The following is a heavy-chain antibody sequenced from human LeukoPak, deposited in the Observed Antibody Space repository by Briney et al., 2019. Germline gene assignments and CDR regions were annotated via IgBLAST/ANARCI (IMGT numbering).Heavy chain of an antibody. Sequence: ASVKVSCKASGYTFTGYYMHWVRQAPGQGLEWMGWINPNSGGTNYAQKFQGRVTMTRDTSISTAYMELSRLRSDDTAVYYCAGGFVDIVATGVLALDYWGQGTLVTVSS. D-gene: IGHD5-12*01. CDR1: GYTFTGYY. CDR3: AGGFVDIVATGVLALDY. CDR2: INPNSGGT. J-gene: IGHJ4*02. V-gene: IGHV1-2*02.